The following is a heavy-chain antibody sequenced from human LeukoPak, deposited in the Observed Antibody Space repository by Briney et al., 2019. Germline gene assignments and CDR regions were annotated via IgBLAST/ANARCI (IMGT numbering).Heavy chain of an antibody. V-gene: IGHV1-69*06. Sequence: SVKVSCKASGGTFSSYAVSWVRQAPGQGLEWMGGIIPIFGTANYAQKFQGRVTITADKSTSTAYMELRSLRSDDTAVYYCAREYDYVWGSYRNNAFDIWGQGTMVTVSS. CDR1: GGTFSSYA. CDR3: AREYDYVWGSYRNNAFDI. D-gene: IGHD3-16*02. CDR2: IIPIFGTA. J-gene: IGHJ3*02.